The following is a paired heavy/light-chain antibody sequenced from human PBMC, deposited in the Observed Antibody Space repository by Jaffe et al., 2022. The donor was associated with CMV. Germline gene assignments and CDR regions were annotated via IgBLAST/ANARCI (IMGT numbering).Heavy chain of an antibody. CDR2: ITYSSGGI. V-gene: IGHV3-9*01. CDR1: GFRFGDYA. CDR3: AKGLGAYRHVAFDI. Sequence: DVQLVESGGGLVQPGRSLRLSCTASGFRFGDYAMHWVRQAPGKGLDWVASITYSSGGIGYADSVRGRFTISRDNAHNSLYLQMNSLRPEDTALFFCAKGLGAYRHVAFDIWGPGTMVTVSS. D-gene: IGHD3-16*01. J-gene: IGHJ3*02.
Light chain of an antibody. Sequence: QSVLTQPPSVSGAPGQRVTISCTGSSSNIGANYDVHWYQQLPGMAPKLLIFDNSIRPSGVPDRFSGSKSGTSASLAITGLQTEDEADYYCQSYDSSLSGSVFGGGTKLTVL. CDR1: SSNIGANYD. V-gene: IGLV1-40*01. J-gene: IGLJ3*02. CDR3: QSYDSSLSGSV. CDR2: DNS.